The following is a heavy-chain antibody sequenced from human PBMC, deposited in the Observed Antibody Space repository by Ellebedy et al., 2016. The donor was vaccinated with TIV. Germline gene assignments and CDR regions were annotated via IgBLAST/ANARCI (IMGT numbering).Heavy chain of an antibody. V-gene: IGHV3-33*01. CDR3: ARDQGSGWGAFDY. CDR1: GFTFSSCV. J-gene: IGHJ4*01. CDR2: IWYDGSNK. Sequence: GESLKISCAASGFTFSSCVMHWVRQAPGKGLEWVAVIWYDGSNKYYADSVKGRFTISRDNSKYTLYMQMNSLRAEDTAVYYCARDQGSGWGAFDYWGQGTLVTVSS. D-gene: IGHD6-19*01.